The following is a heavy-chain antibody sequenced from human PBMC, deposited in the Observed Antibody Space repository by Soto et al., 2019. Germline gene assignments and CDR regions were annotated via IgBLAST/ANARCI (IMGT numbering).Heavy chain of an antibody. CDR3: ARGQSNVLRYFDWLFTDAFDI. CDR1: GYTFTSYG. J-gene: IGHJ3*02. CDR2: ISAYNGNT. Sequence: SVKVSCTASGYTFTSYGISWVRQAPGQGLEWMGWISAYNGNTNYAQKLQGRVTMTTDTSTSTAYMELRSLRSDDTAVYYCARGQSNVLRYFDWLFTDAFDIWGQGTMVTV. V-gene: IGHV1-18*01. D-gene: IGHD3-9*01.